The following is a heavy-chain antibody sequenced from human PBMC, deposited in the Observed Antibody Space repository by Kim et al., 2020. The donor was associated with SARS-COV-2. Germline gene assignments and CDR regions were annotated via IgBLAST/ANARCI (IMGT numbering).Heavy chain of an antibody. Sequence: GGSLRLSCAASGFTFSSYSMNWVRQAPGKGLEWVSYISSSSSTIYYADSVKGRFTISRDNAKNSLYLQMNSLRDEDTAVYYCARDGSILRSGYQLPQFFDYWGQGTLVTVSS. CDR3: ARDGSILRSGYQLPQFFDY. CDR1: GFTFSSYS. J-gene: IGHJ4*02. D-gene: IGHD2-2*01. CDR2: ISSSSSTI. V-gene: IGHV3-48*02.